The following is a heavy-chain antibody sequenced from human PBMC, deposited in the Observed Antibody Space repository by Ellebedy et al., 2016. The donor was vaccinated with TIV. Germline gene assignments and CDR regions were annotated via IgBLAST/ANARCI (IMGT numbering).Heavy chain of an antibody. D-gene: IGHD4-23*01. CDR1: GGPISRYY. V-gene: IGHV4-59*08. Sequence: SETLSLTXTVSGGPISRYYWSWIRQPPGKALEWIGYIYYSGSTNYNPSLKSRVTISVDTSKNQFSLKLSSVTAADTAVYYCARLANGGLTYGMDVWGQGTTVTVSS. J-gene: IGHJ6*02. CDR3: ARLANGGLTYGMDV. CDR2: IYYSGST.